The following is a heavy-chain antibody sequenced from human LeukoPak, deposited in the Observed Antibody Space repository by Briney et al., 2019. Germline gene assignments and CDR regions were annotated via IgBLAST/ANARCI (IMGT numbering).Heavy chain of an antibody. CDR3: TRKGGPTLDY. V-gene: IGHV3-49*04. Sequence: GGSLRLSCTASGFTFGDYAMSWVRRAPGKGLEWVGFIRSKAYGGTTEYAASVKGRFTISRDDSKSIAYLQMNSLKTEDTAVYYCTRKGGPTLDYWGQGTLVTVSS. J-gene: IGHJ4*02. CDR2: IRSKAYGGTT. D-gene: IGHD3-16*01. CDR1: GFTFGDYA.